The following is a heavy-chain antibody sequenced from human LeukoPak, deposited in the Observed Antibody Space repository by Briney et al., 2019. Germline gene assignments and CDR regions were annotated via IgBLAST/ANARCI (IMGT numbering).Heavy chain of an antibody. V-gene: IGHV1-69*13. J-gene: IGHJ3*02. CDR2: IIPIFGTA. CDR3: ARSFSTNDAFDI. CDR1: VGTFSSYA. Sequence: ASVKVSCKASVGTFSSYAISWVRQAPGQGLEWMGGIIPIFGTANYAQKFQGRVTITADESTSTAYMELSSLRSEDTAVYYCARSFSTNDAFDIWGQGTMVTVSS.